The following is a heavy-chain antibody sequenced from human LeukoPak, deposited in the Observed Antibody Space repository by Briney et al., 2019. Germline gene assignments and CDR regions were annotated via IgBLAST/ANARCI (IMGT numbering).Heavy chain of an antibody. J-gene: IGHJ4*02. CDR2: IYYSGST. CDR3: ARASTVTTSFDY. D-gene: IGHD4-17*01. Sequence: SQTLSLTCTVSGGSISSGGYYWSWIRQHPGKGLEWIGYIYYSGSTYYNPSLKSRVTISVDTSKNRFSLKLSSVTAADTAVYYCARASTVTTSFDYWGQGTLVTVSS. V-gene: IGHV4-31*03. CDR1: GGSISSGGYY.